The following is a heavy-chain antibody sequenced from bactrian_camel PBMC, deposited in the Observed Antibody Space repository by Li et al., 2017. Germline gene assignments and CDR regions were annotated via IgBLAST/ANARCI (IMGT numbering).Heavy chain of an antibody. CDR2: ISSDGST. D-gene: IGHD5*01. V-gene: IGHV3S53*01. Sequence: VQLVESGGGSVQAGGSLRLSCAASGAIYCRYDMSWYRQAPGKEREFVSAISSDGSTSYADSVKGRFTIPQDNAKRTGYLQMNSLQTEDTAVNTCAAGITSRHNVGYCFPDKYYGQGTQVTVS. CDR1: GAIYCRYD. J-gene: IGHJ4*01.